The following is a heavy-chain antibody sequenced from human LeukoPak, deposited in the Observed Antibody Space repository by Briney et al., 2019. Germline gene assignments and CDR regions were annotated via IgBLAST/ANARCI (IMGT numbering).Heavy chain of an antibody. CDR3: AKAQHSSIWGYFDY. D-gene: IGHD6-13*01. V-gene: IGHV3-23*01. CDR1: GFTFGSYA. CDR2: ISGSGGSP. J-gene: IGHJ4*02. Sequence: GGCLRLSCAASGFTFGSYAMSWVRQAPGKGLEWVSTISGSGGSPYYADSVKGRFTISRDNSKNTLYLQMNSLRAEDTAVFYCAKAQHSSIWGYFDYWGQGTLVTVSS.